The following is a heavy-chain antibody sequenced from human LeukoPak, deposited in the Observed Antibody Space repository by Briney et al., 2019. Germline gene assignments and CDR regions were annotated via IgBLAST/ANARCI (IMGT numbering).Heavy chain of an antibody. CDR3: ARVAFLVTAIQDAFDI. CDR2: ISSSGSTI. D-gene: IGHD2-21*02. Sequence: GGSLRLSCAASGFTFSDYYMSWIRQAPGKGLEWVSYISSSGSTIYYADSVKGRFTISRDNAKNSLYLQMNSLRAEDTAVYYCARVAFLVTAIQDAFDIWGQGTMVTVSS. V-gene: IGHV3-11*01. J-gene: IGHJ3*02. CDR1: GFTFSDYY.